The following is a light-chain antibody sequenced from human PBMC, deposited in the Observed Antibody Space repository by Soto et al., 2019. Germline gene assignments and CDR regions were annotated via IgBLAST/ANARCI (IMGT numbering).Light chain of an antibody. J-gene: IGKJ1*01. CDR3: QQYNNWPPA. CDR2: GAS. Sequence: EIVMTQSPATLSVSPGERATLSCRASQSVSSNLAWYQQKPGQAPRLLIYGASTRATGIPARFSGSGSGTEFTLTISSLQSEDFEVYYCQQYNNWPPAFGQGTKVEIK. CDR1: QSVSSN. V-gene: IGKV3-15*01.